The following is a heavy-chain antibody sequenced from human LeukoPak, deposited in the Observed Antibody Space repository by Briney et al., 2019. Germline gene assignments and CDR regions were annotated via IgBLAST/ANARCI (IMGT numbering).Heavy chain of an antibody. CDR2: INQGGSVT. J-gene: IGHJ4*02. Sequence: GGSLRLSCAPSGFTFSTAWMTWVRQAPGKGLEWLGNINQGGSVTNYVDSVKGRFFISRDNAKNTMYLQMSSLRVEDTAVYYCARDPHSGALDYWGQGTLVTVSS. D-gene: IGHD1-26*01. CDR3: ARDPHSGALDY. V-gene: IGHV3-7*01. CDR1: GFTFSTAW.